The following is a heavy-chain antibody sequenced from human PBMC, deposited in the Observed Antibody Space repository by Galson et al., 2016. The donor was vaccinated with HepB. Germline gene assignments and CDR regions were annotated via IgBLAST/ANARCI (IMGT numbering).Heavy chain of an antibody. Sequence: SLRLSCAASGFSFSNHGMHWVRQAPGKGLEWVAFISYDGNTKYYADSVKGRFTISRGNSKNTLFLQMNSLGAEDRAVYYCAKDLMGFYDFLLGMDVWGQGTTVTVPS. J-gene: IGHJ6*02. CDR1: GFSFSNHG. CDR3: AKDLMGFYDFLLGMDV. D-gene: IGHD3-3*01. CDR2: ISYDGNTK. V-gene: IGHV3-30*18.